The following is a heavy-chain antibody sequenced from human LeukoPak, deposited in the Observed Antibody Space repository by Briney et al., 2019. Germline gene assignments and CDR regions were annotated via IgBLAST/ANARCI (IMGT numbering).Heavy chain of an antibody. J-gene: IGHJ3*02. Sequence: GGSLRLSCAASGFTLSNHWMHWVRQVPGKGLVWVSRISGDEIWTSYADSVKGRFIISRDNAKDTLHLQMNSLRTEDTAVYYCAREYNSGPKQTDAFDIWGQGTMVTVSS. CDR2: ISGDEIWT. CDR3: AREYNSGPKQTDAFDI. V-gene: IGHV3-74*01. CDR1: GFTLSNHW. D-gene: IGHD3-22*01.